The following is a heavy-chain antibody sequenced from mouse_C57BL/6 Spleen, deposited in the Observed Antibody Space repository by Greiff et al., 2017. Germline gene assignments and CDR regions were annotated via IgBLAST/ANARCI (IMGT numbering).Heavy chain of an antibody. CDR3: TVYGSSDGNAMDY. CDR2: IDPETGGT. CDR1: GYTFTDYE. Sequence: VQLQQSGAELVRPGASVTLSCKASGYTFTDYEMHWVKQTPVHGLEWIGAIDPETGGTAYNQKFKGKAILTADKSSSTAYMELRSLTSEDSAVYYCTVYGSSDGNAMDYWGQGTSVTVSS. V-gene: IGHV1-15*01. J-gene: IGHJ4*01. D-gene: IGHD1-1*01.